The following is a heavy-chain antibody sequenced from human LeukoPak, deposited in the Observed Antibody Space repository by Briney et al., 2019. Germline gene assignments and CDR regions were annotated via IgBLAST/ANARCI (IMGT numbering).Heavy chain of an antibody. CDR3: ARVMGQRGYSGYAGLGWFDP. Sequence: PSETLSLTCAVDGGSFSVYYWSWIRQPPGKGLEWIGEINHSGSTNYNPSLKSRVTISVDTSKNQFSLKLSSVTAADTAVYYCARVMGQRGYSGYAGLGWFDPWGQGTLVTVSS. CDR1: GGSFSVYY. V-gene: IGHV4-34*01. J-gene: IGHJ5*02. D-gene: IGHD5-12*01. CDR2: INHSGST.